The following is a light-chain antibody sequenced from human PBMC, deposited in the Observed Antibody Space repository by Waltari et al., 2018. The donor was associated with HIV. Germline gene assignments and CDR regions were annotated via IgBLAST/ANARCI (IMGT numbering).Light chain of an antibody. J-gene: IGLJ2*01. CDR2: SNN. CDR1: TSTIGPMV. CDR3: ATWDDTPTGHVL. Sequence: QSVLAQPPSVSGTPGQRVTISCSGPTSTIGPMVFNCYQQVPGTAPKLLISSNNQRPSGVPDRFSGFKSGTSASLAINGLQSEDEADYYCATWDDTPTGHVLFGGGTKVTVL. V-gene: IGLV1-44*01.